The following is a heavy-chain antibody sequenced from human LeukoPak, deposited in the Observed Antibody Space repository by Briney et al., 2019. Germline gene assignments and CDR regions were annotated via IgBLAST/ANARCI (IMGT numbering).Heavy chain of an antibody. D-gene: IGHD2-15*01. Sequence: KPSETLSLTCTVSGGSLSTDYWSWIRQPPRKGLEWVGYIYYSGSTNYNPSLKSRVTISVDTSKNQFSLKLSSVTAADTAVYYCARVGGGNYYYYGMDVWGQGTTVTVSS. CDR2: IYYSGST. J-gene: IGHJ6*02. CDR3: ARVGGGNYYYYGMDV. V-gene: IGHV4-59*01. CDR1: GGSLSTDY.